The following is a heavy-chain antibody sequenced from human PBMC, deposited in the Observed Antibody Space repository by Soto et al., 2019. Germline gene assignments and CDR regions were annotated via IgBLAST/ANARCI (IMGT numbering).Heavy chain of an antibody. CDR1: GGTISSYY. D-gene: IGHD1-26*01. CDR2: IYYSGST. CDR3: ARESVRATRYFDY. V-gene: IGHV4-59*01. J-gene: IGHJ4*02. Sequence: PSETLSLTCSVSGGTISSYYWSWIRQPPGKGLEWIGYIYYSGSTNYNPSLKSRVTISVDTSKNQCSLNLSSVTAADTAVYYCARESVRATRYFDYWGKGTLVT.